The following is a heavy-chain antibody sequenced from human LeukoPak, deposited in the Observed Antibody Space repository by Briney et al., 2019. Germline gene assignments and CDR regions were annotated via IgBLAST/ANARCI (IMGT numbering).Heavy chain of an antibody. J-gene: IGHJ5*02. CDR1: GGSISSYY. Sequence: SETLSLTCTVSGGSISSYYWSWIRQPVGKGLEWIGRIYTSGSTNYNPSLKSRVTMSVDTSKNQFSLKLTSVTAADTAVYYCARDRPTLSGWSWFDPWGQGTLVTVSS. CDR2: IYTSGST. V-gene: IGHV4-4*07. CDR3: ARDRPTLSGWSWFDP. D-gene: IGHD6-19*01.